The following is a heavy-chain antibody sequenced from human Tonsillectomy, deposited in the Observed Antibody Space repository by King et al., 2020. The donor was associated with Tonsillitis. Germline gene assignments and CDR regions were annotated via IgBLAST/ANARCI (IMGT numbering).Heavy chain of an antibody. CDR1: GFTFSDYD. CDR2: ISSSTSYM. V-gene: IGHV3-21*01. CDR3: ARNPYSGSYYTSSYYSYMDV. D-gene: IGHD1-26*01. Sequence: QLVQSGGGLVKPGGSLRLSCSASGFTFSDYDMNWVRQAPGRGLEWVSSISSSTSYMYYADSVKGRFTISRDNAKNSLYLQMNSLRAEDTAVYYCARNPYSGSYYTSSYYSYMDVWGKGTTVTVSS. J-gene: IGHJ6*03.